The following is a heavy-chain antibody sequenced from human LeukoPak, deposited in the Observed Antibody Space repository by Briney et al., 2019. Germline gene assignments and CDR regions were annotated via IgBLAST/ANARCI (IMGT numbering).Heavy chain of an antibody. D-gene: IGHD3-16*01. Sequence: SETLSLTRTVSGGSISSSSNYWGWIRQPPGKGLEWIGTIYYSGSTYYNPSLKSRVTISVDTSKLQFSLMLTSVTAADTAVYYCARHGSYYYYMDVWGKGTTVTVSS. CDR3: ARHGSYYYYMDV. CDR1: GGSISSSSNY. V-gene: IGHV4-39*01. CDR2: IYYSGST. J-gene: IGHJ6*03.